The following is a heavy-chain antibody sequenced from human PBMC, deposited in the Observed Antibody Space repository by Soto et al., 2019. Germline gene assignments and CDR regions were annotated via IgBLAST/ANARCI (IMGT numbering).Heavy chain of an antibody. CDR1: GFTFSSYG. V-gene: IGHV3-30*18. D-gene: IGHD6-19*01. J-gene: IGHJ6*02. CDR3: AKELKPGIAVAGRNYYCYYGMDV. Sequence: QVQLVESGGGVVQPGRSLRLSCAASGFTFSSYGMHWVRQAPGKGLEWVAVISYDGSNKYYADSVKGRFTISRDNSKNTLYLQMNSLRAEDTAVYYCAKELKPGIAVAGRNYYCYYGMDVWGQGTTVTVSS. CDR2: ISYDGSNK.